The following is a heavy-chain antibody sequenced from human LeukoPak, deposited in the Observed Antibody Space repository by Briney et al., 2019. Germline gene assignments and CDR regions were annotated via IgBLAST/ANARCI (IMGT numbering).Heavy chain of an antibody. J-gene: IGHJ3*02. CDR3: AAGPLFGSSTSCYRPLPHREKDAFDI. Sequence: PWASPSPTRALSAQSISSGYYWAWIRQPPGKGREWIGRIVQSGTTTSTPSLKTRVPIPEKTPRNQFSLKLSPVPAPNKAVDSCAAGPLFGSSTSCYRPLPHREKDAFDIWGQGTMVTVSS. CDR1: AQSISSGYY. V-gene: IGHV4-38-2*01. D-gene: IGHD2-2*02. CDR2: IVQSGTT.